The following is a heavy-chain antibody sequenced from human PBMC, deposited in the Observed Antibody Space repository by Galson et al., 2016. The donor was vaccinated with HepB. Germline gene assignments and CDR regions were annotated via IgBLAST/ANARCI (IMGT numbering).Heavy chain of an antibody. Sequence: SETLSLTCTVSSGAIGSYYWSWIRHLPGKGLEWIGCRTSGGSINYNPSLKSRVSMSIDTSKNQFSLNVASVTAAHSALYYCARGLVQGCWSPTHPFDLWGQGTMVTVSS. D-gene: IGHD2-15*01. V-gene: IGHV4-59*01. J-gene: IGHJ3*01. CDR1: SGAIGSYY. CDR3: ARGLVQGCWSPTHPFDL. CDR2: RTSGGSI.